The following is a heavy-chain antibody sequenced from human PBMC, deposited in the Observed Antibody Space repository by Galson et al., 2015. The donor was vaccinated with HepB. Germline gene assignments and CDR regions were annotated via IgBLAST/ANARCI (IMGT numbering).Heavy chain of an antibody. CDR3: AREGYYGSGSYPDAFDI. V-gene: IGHV4-61*02. Sequence: TLSLTCTVSGGSISSGSYYWSWIRQPAGKGLEWIGRIYTSGSTNYNPSLKSRVTISVDTSKNQFSLELSSVTAADTAVYYCAREGYYGSGSYPDAFDIWGQGTMVTVSS. J-gene: IGHJ3*02. D-gene: IGHD3-10*01. CDR2: IYTSGST. CDR1: GGSISSGSYY.